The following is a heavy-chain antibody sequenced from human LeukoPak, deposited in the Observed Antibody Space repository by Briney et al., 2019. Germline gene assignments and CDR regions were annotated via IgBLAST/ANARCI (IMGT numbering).Heavy chain of an antibody. CDR3: ATSIVGAIYGSPAGYYFDY. CDR1: GYTFTSYG. Sequence: GSVKVSCKASGYTFTSYGISWVRQAPGQGLEWMGWISAYNGNTNYAQKLQGRVTMTTDTSTSTAYMELRSLRSDDTAVYYCATSIVGAIYGSPAGYYFDYGGRGTLVTVS. CDR2: ISAYNGNT. V-gene: IGHV1-18*01. J-gene: IGHJ4*02. D-gene: IGHD1-26*01.